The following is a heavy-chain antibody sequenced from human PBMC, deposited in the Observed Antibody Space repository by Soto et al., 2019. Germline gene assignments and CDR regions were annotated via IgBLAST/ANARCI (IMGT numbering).Heavy chain of an antibody. J-gene: IGHJ4*02. CDR2: ISGSGGST. CDR1: GFTFSSYA. D-gene: IGHD6-13*01. CDR3: AKRPRSSSGKVTYYFDY. V-gene: IGHV3-23*01. Sequence: EVQLLESGGGLVQPGGSLRLSCAASGFTFSSYAMSWVRQAPGKGLEWVSAISGSGGSTYYADSVKGRFTISRDNSKKTLYLQMNSLRAEDTAVYYCAKRPRSSSGKVTYYFDYWGQGTLVTVCS.